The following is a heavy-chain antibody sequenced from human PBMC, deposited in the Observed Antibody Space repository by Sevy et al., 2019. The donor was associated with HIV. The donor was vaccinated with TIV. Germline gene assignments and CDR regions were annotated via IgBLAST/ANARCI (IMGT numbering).Heavy chain of an antibody. J-gene: IGHJ4*02. D-gene: IGHD4-17*01. CDR3: VTHYGHYGRAN. Sequence: GGSLRLSCAASGLTLNNYAVSWVRQAPGKGLEWVSLINLNGENKFYADSVKGRFTISRDNFKNMLYLEMKSLRAEDTAVYYCVTHYGHYGRANWGQGTLVTGSS. CDR2: INLNGENK. V-gene: IGHV3-23*01. CDR1: GLTLNNYA.